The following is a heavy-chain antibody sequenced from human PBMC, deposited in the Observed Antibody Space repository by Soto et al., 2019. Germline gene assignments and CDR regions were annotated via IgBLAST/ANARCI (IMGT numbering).Heavy chain of an antibody. CDR1: GFTFSNYE. CDR2: ISSSGSTK. V-gene: IGHV3-48*03. J-gene: IGHJ6*02. Sequence: VQLVESGGGLVQPGGSLRLSCAASGFTFSNYEMHWVRQPPGKGLEWLSYISSSGSTKYYTDSVKGRFTISRDNAKNSLYLQMNSLRAEDTAVYYCARLPYDILTGYQDYGVDVWGQGTTVTVSS. D-gene: IGHD3-9*01. CDR3: ARLPYDILTGYQDYGVDV.